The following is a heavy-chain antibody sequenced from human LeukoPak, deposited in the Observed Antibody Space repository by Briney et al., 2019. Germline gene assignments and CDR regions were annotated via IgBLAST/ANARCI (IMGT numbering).Heavy chain of an antibody. V-gene: IGHV3-23*01. D-gene: IGHD5-12*01. Sequence: GGSLRLSCAASGFTFSSYAMSWVRQAPGKGLEWVSAISGSGGSTYYADSVKGRFTISRDNSKNTLYLQMNSLRAEDTAVYYCAKAPALIVATILVYFDYWGQGTLVTVSS. CDR3: AKAPALIVATILVYFDY. J-gene: IGHJ4*02. CDR1: GFTFSSYA. CDR2: ISGSGGST.